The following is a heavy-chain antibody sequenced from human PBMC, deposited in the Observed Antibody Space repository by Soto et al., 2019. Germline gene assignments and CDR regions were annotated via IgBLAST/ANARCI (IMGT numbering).Heavy chain of an antibody. CDR1: GFSFSSYA. CDR3: EKAQSLLGGDYFDS. V-gene: IGHV3-23*01. CDR2: ISDTVGTT. Sequence: GGSLRLSFAASGFSFSSYAMSWVRQAPGKGLEWVSAISDTVGTTYYADSVKGRFTVSRDISKSTLFLQMNSLRVDDTAVYYCEKAQSLLGGDYFDSWGQGTQVTVSS. D-gene: IGHD2-15*01. J-gene: IGHJ4*02.